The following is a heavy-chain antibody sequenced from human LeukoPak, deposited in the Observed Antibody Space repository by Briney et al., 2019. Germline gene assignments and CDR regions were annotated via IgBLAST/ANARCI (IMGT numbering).Heavy chain of an antibody. V-gene: IGHV1-18*01. CDR2: ISAYNGNT. CDR1: GYTFTSYG. D-gene: IGHD3-22*01. Sequence: ASVKVSCKASGYTFTSYGISWVRQAPGQGLEWMGWISAYNGNTNYAQKLQGRVTMTTGTSTSTAYMELRSLRSDDTAVYYCATFSRYYYDSSGITHRDYWGQGTLVTVSS. J-gene: IGHJ4*02. CDR3: ATFSRYYYDSSGITHRDY.